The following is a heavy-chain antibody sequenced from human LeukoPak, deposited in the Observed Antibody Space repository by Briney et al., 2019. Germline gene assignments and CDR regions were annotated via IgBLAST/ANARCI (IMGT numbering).Heavy chain of an antibody. CDR3: ARAGPPPIY. Sequence: GGSLRLSCAASGFTFSSCEMNWVRQAPGKGLEWVSYISSSGSTIYYADSVKGRFTISRDNAKNSLYLQMNSLRAEDTAVYYCARAGPPPIYWGQGTLVTVSS. V-gene: IGHV3-48*03. CDR2: ISSSGSTI. CDR1: GFTFSSCE. J-gene: IGHJ4*02.